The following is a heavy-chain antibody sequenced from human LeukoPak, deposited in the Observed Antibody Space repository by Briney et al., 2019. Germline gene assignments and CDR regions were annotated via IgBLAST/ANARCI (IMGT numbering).Heavy chain of an antibody. D-gene: IGHD6-13*01. CDR2: IYYSGRT. CDR1: GGSISSSSYY. V-gene: IGHV4-39*01. CDR3: ASIADRSTNFDY. Sequence: SETLSLTCSVSGGSISSSSYYWGWIRQPPGKGLEWIGSIYYSGRTYYKPSLKSRATISVDTSKNQFSLKLRSVTAADTAVYYCASIADRSTNFDYWGQGTLVTVS. J-gene: IGHJ4*02.